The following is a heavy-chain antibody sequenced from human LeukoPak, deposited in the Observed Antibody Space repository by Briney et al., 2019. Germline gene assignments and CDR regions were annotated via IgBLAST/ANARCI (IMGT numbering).Heavy chain of an antibody. D-gene: IGHD3-3*01. CDR2: ISAYNGNT. V-gene: IGHV1-18*01. Sequence: GASVKVSCKASGYTFTSYGISWVRQAPGQGLEWMGWISAYNGNTNYAQKLQGRVTMTTDTSTSTAYMELRSLRSDDTAVYYCARGGGFLEWPLSSLYYYYYYMDVWGKGTTVTVSS. CDR3: ARGGGFLEWPLSSLYYYYYYMDV. CDR1: GYTFTSYG. J-gene: IGHJ6*03.